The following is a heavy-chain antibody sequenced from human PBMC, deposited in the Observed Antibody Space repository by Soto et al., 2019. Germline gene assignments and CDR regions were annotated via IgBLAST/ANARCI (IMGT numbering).Heavy chain of an antibody. CDR3: ARTGDYLLDS. CDR2: TYDRAKWSS. J-gene: IGHJ5*01. D-gene: IGHD7-27*01. V-gene: IGHV6-1*01. CDR1: GDSVSRKSAS. Sequence: PSPSLSLTCAISGDSVSRKSASWHWIRQSPSRGLEWLGRTYDRAKWSSNYAVSVKSRITINPDTSKNQFSLQLRSVTPDDTAMYYCARTGDYLLDSWGQGTLVTVSS.